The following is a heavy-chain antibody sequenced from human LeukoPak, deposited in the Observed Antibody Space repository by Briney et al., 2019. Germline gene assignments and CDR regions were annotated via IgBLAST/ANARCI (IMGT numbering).Heavy chain of an antibody. J-gene: IGHJ4*02. CDR3: ARSPMVRGVTTTFDY. V-gene: IGHV1-18*01. D-gene: IGHD3-10*01. Sequence: ASVKVSCKASGYTFTSYGISWVRQAPGQGLEWMGWISAYNGNTNYAQKLQGRVTMTTDTSTSTAYMELRSLRSDDTAVYYCARSPMVRGVTTTFDYWGQGTLVTVSS. CDR1: GYTFTSYG. CDR2: ISAYNGNT.